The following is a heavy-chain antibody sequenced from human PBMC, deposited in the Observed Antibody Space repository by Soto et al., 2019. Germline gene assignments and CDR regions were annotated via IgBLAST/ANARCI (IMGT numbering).Heavy chain of an antibody. CDR3: AKGLGRPDAFDI. Sequence: EVQLLESGGALVQPGGSLRLSCAASGFTFSNNAISWVRQAPGKGLEWVSAISYSGGSTYYADCVKGRITISRDNSKNTLYQQMTSLRTEDPAVYCCAKGLGRPDAFDIWGQGTMVTVSS. CDR1: GFTFSNNA. D-gene: IGHD3-16*01. J-gene: IGHJ3*02. CDR2: ISYSGGST. V-gene: IGHV3-23*01.